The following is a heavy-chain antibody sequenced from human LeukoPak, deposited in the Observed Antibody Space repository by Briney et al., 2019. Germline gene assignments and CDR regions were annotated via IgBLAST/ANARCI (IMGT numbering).Heavy chain of an antibody. D-gene: IGHD6-19*01. CDR2: IYSGGST. V-gene: IGHV3-66*01. Sequence: PGGSLRLSCTVSGFTVSSNYMSWVRQAPGKGLEWVSVIYSGGSTYYADSVKGRFTISRDNSKNTLYLQMNSLRAEDTAVYYCASSPREAVADYWGQGTLVTVSS. CDR1: GFTVSSNY. CDR3: ASSPREAVADY. J-gene: IGHJ4*02.